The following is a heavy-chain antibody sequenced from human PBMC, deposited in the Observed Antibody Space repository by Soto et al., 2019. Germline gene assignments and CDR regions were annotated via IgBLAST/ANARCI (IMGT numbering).Heavy chain of an antibody. D-gene: IGHD2-21*02. CDR2: GYYTGST. CDR3: VRTAREGAVAPHWFDR. J-gene: IGHJ5*02. Sequence: SETLSLTCTVSGGSIRSSDYYWIWIRQAPGKGLEWIGDGYYTGSTYYNPSLMSRLTISVDTSKNQFSLKLTSVTAAETAVYYCVRTAREGAVAPHWFDRWGQGTQVTVSS. CDR1: GGSIRSSDYY. V-gene: IGHV4-30-4*01.